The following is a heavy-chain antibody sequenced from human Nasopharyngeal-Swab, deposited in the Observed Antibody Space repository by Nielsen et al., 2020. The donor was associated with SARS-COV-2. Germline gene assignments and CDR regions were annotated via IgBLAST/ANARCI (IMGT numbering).Heavy chain of an antibody. CDR3: ARDTYDFWIKLYYYYYYGMDV. CDR2: ISGYNGNT. D-gene: IGHD3-3*01. J-gene: IGHJ6*02. Sequence: ASVKVSCKASGYTFTCYGISWVRQAPGQGVEWMGWISGYNGNTNYAQKLQGRVTMTTDTSTSTAYMELRSLRSDDTAVYYCARDTYDFWIKLYYYYYYGMDVWGQGTTVTVSS. CDR1: GYTFTCYG. V-gene: IGHV1-18*01.